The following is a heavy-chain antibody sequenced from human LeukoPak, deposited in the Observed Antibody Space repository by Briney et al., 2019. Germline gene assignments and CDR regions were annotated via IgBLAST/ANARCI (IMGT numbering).Heavy chain of an antibody. Sequence: GASVKVSCKASGYMFSTSYMHWVRQAPGQGLEWMGVINTSDGGTSYAQKFQGRVTMTTDTSTTTVYMELSSLRSEDTALYYCARDDGYCGGDCYSGVDYWGQGTLVTVSS. D-gene: IGHD2-21*02. CDR2: INTSDGGT. V-gene: IGHV1-46*01. CDR3: ARDDGYCGGDCYSGVDY. CDR1: GYMFSTSY. J-gene: IGHJ4*02.